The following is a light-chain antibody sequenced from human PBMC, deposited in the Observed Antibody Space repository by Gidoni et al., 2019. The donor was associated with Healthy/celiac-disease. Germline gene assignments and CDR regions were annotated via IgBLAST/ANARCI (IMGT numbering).Light chain of an antibody. Sequence: DIVLTHSPGTLSSSPGERATLSCRASQSVSSSYLAWYQQKPGQAPRLLISGASSRATGIPDRFSGSGSGTDFTLTISRLEPEDFAVYYCQQYGSSPGLFTFGPGTKVDIK. J-gene: IGKJ3*01. CDR1: QSVSSSY. CDR3: QQYGSSPGLFT. CDR2: GAS. V-gene: IGKV3-20*01.